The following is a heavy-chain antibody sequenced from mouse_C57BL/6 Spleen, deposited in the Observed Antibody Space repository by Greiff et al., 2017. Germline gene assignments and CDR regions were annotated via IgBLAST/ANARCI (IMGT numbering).Heavy chain of an antibody. CDR1: GYTFTDYE. CDR3: RITTIGATTDYFDY. V-gene: IGHV1-15*01. Sequence: VQLQQSGAELVRPGASVTLSCKASGYTFTDYEMHWVKQRPVHGLEWIGEIDPENGGTAYNQKFKGKAILTADTSSNTAYMELRSLTSEDSAVYDCRITTIGATTDYFDYWGQGTTLTVSS. CDR2: IDPENGGT. D-gene: IGHD1-1*01. J-gene: IGHJ2*01.